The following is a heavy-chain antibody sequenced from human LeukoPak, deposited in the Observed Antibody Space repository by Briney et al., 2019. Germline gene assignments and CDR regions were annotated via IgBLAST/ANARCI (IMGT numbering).Heavy chain of an antibody. CDR3: ARALGHSVLAFDV. CDR1: GFSFSTYA. D-gene: IGHD3-16*01. V-gene: IGHV3-23*01. J-gene: IGHJ3*01. Sequence: GGSLRLSCVASGFSFSTYAMNWVRQAPGQGLEWVSIIIGTNTKTYAESVKGRFTISRDNSINTLYLQMNSLRAEDTAVYYCARALGHSVLAFDVWGQGTVVIVS. CDR2: IIGTNTKT.